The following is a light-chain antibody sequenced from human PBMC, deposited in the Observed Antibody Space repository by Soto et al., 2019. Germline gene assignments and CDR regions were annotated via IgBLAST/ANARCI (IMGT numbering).Light chain of an antibody. J-gene: IGLJ3*02. CDR2: EVS. V-gene: IGLV2-14*01. CDR3: SSYTSSSPWV. CDR1: SSDVGGYNY. Sequence: QYALTQPASVSGYPGQSITISCTGTSSDVGGYNYVSWYQQHPGKAPKLMIYEVSNRPSGVSNRFSGSKSGNTASLTISGLQAEDEADYYCSSYTSSSPWVFGGGTKLTV.